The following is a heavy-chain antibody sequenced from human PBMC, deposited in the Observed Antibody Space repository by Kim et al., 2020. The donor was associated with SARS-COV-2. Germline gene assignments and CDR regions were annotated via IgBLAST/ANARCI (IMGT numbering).Heavy chain of an antibody. V-gene: IGHV4-34*01. CDR1: GGSFSGYY. J-gene: IGHJ6*02. CDR2: INHSGST. Sequence: SETLSLTCAVYGGSFSGYYWSWIRQPPGKGLEWIGEINHSGSTNYNPSLKSRVTISVDTSKNQFSLKLSSVTAADTAVYYCARGRGPRGYSYGYRDSYYYGMDVWGQGTTVTVSS. CDR3: ARGRGPRGYSYGYRDSYYYGMDV. D-gene: IGHD5-18*01.